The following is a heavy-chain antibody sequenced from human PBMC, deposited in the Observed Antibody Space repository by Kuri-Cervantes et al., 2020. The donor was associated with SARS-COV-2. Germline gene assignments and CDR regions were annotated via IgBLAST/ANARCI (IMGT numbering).Heavy chain of an antibody. Sequence: GESLKISCAASEFTVSSNYMSWVRQAPGKGLEWVSVIYSGGSTYYADSVKVRFTISRDNSKNTLYLQMNSLRAEDTAVYYCARDELVDYWGQGTLVTVSS. CDR3: ARDELVDY. J-gene: IGHJ4*02. CDR1: EFTVSSNY. V-gene: IGHV3-53*05. CDR2: IYSGGST.